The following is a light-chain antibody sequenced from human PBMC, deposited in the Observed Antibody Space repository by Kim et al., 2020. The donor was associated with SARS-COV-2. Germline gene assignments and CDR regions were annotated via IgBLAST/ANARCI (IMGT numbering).Light chain of an antibody. V-gene: IGLV3-19*01. CDR3: NSRDSSGNHLGV. Sequence: LGQTVRITCQGDSLRTYDASWYQQKPGQAPLLVIYGKNNRPSGIPDRFAGSSSGNTASLTSTGAQAEDEADYYCNSRDSSGNHLGVFGTGTKVTVL. CDR1: SLRTYD. J-gene: IGLJ1*01. CDR2: GKN.